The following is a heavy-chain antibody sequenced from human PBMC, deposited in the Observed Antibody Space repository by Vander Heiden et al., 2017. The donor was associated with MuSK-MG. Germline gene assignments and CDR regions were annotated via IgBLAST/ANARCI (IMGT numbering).Heavy chain of an antibody. V-gene: IGHV3-21*01. D-gene: IGHD1-26*01. J-gene: IGHJ4*02. Sequence: EVQLVESGGGLVKPGGSLRLSCAASGFTFSSYSMNWVRQAPGKGLEWVSSISSSSSYIYYADSVKGRFTISRDNAKNSLYLQMNSLRAEDTAVYYCARDPWAGATNRYFDYWGQGTLVTVSS. CDR2: ISSSSSYI. CDR1: GFTFSSYS. CDR3: ARDPWAGATNRYFDY.